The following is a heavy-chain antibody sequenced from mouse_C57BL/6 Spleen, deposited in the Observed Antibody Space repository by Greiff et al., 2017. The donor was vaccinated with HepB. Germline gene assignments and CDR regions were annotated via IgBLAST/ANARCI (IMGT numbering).Heavy chain of an antibody. J-gene: IGHJ3*01. D-gene: IGHD2-12*01. CDR2: ISSGGSYT. CDR1: GFTFSSYG. V-gene: IGHV5-6*01. Sequence: EVKLVESGGDLVKPGGSLKLSCAASGFTFSSYGMSWVRQTPDKRLEWVATISSGGSYTYYPDSVKGRFTISRDNAKNTLYLQMSSLKSEDTAMYYCASYDGAWFAYWGQGTLVTVSA. CDR3: ASYDGAWFAY.